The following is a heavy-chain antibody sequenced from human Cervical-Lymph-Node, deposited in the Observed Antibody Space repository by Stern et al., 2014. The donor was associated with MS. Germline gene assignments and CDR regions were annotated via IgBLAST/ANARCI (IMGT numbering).Heavy chain of an antibody. CDR1: GFTFSDYY. V-gene: IGHV3-11*01. Sequence: VQLVESGGGLVKPGGSLRLSCAASGFTFSDYYISWIRQAPGTGLEWVSYISRSGSTRDYADSVKGRFTISRDNAKNTLFLQINSLRAEDTAVYYCARQYYEFLTGHLHLDYWGQGTLVTVSS. J-gene: IGHJ4*02. CDR2: ISRSGSTR. CDR3: ARQYYEFLTGHLHLDY. D-gene: IGHD3-9*01.